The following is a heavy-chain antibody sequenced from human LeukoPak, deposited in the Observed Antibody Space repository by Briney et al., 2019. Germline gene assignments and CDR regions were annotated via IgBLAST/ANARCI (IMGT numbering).Heavy chain of an antibody. J-gene: IGHJ4*02. Sequence: GSLRLSCAASGFTFSSYSMNWVRQAPGKGLEWVSSISSSSSYIYYADSVKGRFTISRDNAKNSLYLQMNSLRAEDTAVYYCAREVSPYYYDSSGYYPDYWGQGTLVTVSS. D-gene: IGHD3-22*01. CDR1: GFTFSSYS. CDR2: ISSSSSYI. CDR3: AREVSPYYYDSSGYYPDY. V-gene: IGHV3-21*01.